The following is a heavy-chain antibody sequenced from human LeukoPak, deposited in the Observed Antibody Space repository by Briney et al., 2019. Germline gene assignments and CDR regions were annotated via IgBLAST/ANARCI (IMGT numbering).Heavy chain of an antibody. Sequence: ASVKVSCKASGYTFTSYGISWVRQAPGQGLEWMGWISAYNGNTNYAQKLQGRVTMTTDTSTSTAYMELRSLRSDDTAVYYCARSGGDFWSGSFGYLDYWGQGTLVTVSS. CDR3: ARSGGDFWSGSFGYLDY. J-gene: IGHJ4*02. D-gene: IGHD3-3*01. CDR2: ISAYNGNT. V-gene: IGHV1-18*01. CDR1: GYTFTSYG.